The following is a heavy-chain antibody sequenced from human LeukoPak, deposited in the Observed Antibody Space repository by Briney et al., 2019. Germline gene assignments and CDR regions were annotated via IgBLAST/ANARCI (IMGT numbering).Heavy chain of an antibody. V-gene: IGHV3-7*01. CDR2: IKQDGSEK. J-gene: IGHJ4*02. Sequence: GGSLRLSCAASGFTFRNAWMNWVRQAPGKGLGWGANIKQDGSEKDYVDSVKGRFTISKDNAKNSQYLQMDSLRAEVTAVYYCARDGITMRILEYWGQGTLVTVSS. CDR3: ARDGITMRILEY. CDR1: GFTFRNAW. D-gene: IGHD3-10*01.